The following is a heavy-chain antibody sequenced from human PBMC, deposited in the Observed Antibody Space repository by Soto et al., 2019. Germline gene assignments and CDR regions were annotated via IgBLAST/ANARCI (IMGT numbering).Heavy chain of an antibody. CDR2: IYYSGST. V-gene: IGHV4-59*01. Sequence: SETLSLXCTVSGGSISSYYLSWILQPPGKGLEWIGYIYYSGSTNYNPSLKSRVSISVDTSKNQFSLKLSSVTAADTAVYYCARTLEMATITAWFDPCGQGTLVTVSS. J-gene: IGHJ5*02. CDR1: GGSISSYY. CDR3: ARTLEMATITAWFDP. D-gene: IGHD5-12*01.